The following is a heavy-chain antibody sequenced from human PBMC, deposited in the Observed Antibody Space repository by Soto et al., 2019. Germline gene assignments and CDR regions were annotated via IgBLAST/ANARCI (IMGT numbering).Heavy chain of an antibody. Sequence: QVQLVQSGAEVKKPGASVKVSCKPSGYTFTSYGITWVRQAPGQGLEWMGWISAYNGNTNYAQKFQGRVTMTTDTSTSTANMGLRSLGSDDTAVYYCVCGWFGEFVYQFDYRGQGTLVTGSS. CDR2: ISAYNGNT. CDR3: VCGWFGEFVYQFDY. CDR1: GYTFTSYG. D-gene: IGHD3-10*01. V-gene: IGHV1-18*01. J-gene: IGHJ4*02.